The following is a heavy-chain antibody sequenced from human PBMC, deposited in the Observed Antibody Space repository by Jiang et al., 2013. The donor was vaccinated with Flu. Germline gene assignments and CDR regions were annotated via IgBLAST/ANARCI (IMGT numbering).Heavy chain of an antibody. CDR1: GGSISSGDYY. J-gene: IGHJ5*02. CDR3: ARGGFHYYDSSGYPSGHGWFDP. D-gene: IGHD3-22*01. V-gene: IGHV4-30-4*01. Sequence: GPGLVKPSQTLSLTCTVSGGSISSGDYYWSWIRQPPGKGLEWIGYIDYSGGTYYNPSLKSRVTISVDTSKNQFSLNLSSVTAADTAVYYCARGGFHYYDSSGYPSGHGWFDPWGQGTLVTVSS. CDR2: IDYSGGT.